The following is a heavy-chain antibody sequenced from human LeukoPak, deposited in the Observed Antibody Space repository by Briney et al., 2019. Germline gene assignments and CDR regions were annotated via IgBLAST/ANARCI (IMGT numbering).Heavy chain of an antibody. V-gene: IGHV3-74*01. CDR3: AREPRTYYDFWSGYYYYGMDV. CDR1: GFTFSSYW. J-gene: IGHJ6*02. D-gene: IGHD3-3*01. Sequence: GGSLRLSCAASGFTFSSYWMHWVRQAPGKGLVWVSRINSDGSSTSYADSVKGRFTISRDNAKNTLYLQMNSLRAEDTAVYYCAREPRTYYDFWSGYYYYGMDVWGQGTTVTVSS. CDR2: INSDGSST.